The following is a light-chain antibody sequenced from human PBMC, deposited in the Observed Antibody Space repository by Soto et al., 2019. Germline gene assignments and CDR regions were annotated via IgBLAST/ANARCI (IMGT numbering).Light chain of an antibody. Sequence: EVVMTQSPATLSVSPGERATLSCRASQSVSTSLAWYQHKPGQAPRLLIFGALARATGIPARFSGGGSGTEFTLTISSLQSEDFAVYYCQQYNNWPLLTFGGGTKVEIK. V-gene: IGKV3D-15*01. CDR3: QQYNNWPLLT. CDR2: GAL. CDR1: QSVSTS. J-gene: IGKJ4*01.